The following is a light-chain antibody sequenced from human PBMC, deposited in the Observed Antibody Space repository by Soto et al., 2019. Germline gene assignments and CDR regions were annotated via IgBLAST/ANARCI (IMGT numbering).Light chain of an antibody. CDR1: QTISSW. CDR3: QQANTFPIT. CDR2: AAS. V-gene: IGKV1-12*01. J-gene: IGKJ5*01. Sequence: DIQMTQSPSTLSGSVGDRVTITCRASQTISSWLAWYQQKPGKAPKLLIYAASSLQSGVPSRFSGSGYGTEFTLTISSLQPEDVATYFCQQANTFPITFGQGTRLEIK.